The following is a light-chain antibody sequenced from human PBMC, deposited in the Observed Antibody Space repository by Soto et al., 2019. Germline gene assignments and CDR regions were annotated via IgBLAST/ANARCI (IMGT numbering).Light chain of an antibody. J-gene: IGLJ1*01. Sequence: QSALTQPASVSGSPGQSIAISCTGSSSDVGIYNYVSWYQQHPGKVPKLIIYEVTNRPSGVSNRFSGSKSGNTASLTISGLQAEDEADYYCSSYRSTSNYVFGSGTKLTVL. V-gene: IGLV2-14*01. CDR3: SSYRSTSNYV. CDR1: SSDVGIYNY. CDR2: EVT.